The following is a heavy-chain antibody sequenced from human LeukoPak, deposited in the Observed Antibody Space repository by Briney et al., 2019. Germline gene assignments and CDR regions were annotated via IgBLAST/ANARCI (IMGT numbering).Heavy chain of an antibody. Sequence: SVKVSYKASGGTFSSYTISWVRQAPGQGLEWMGRIIPILGIANYAQKFQGRVTITADKSTSTAYMELSSLRSEDTAVYYCARALPYCSSTSCYSFDPWGQGTLVTVSS. CDR2: IIPILGIA. CDR3: ARALPYCSSTSCYSFDP. V-gene: IGHV1-69*02. D-gene: IGHD2-2*01. CDR1: GGTFSSYT. J-gene: IGHJ5*02.